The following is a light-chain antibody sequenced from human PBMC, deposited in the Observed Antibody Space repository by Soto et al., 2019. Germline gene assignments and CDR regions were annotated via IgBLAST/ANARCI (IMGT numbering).Light chain of an antibody. CDR2: DAS. J-gene: IGKJ4*01. V-gene: IGKV3-11*01. CDR3: QQRSDWPST. CDR1: QSVSRY. Sequence: EIVLTQSPATLSLSPGERATLSCRASQSVSRYLAWYQQKPGQAPRLLIYDASNRATGIPARFSGSGSGTDFTFTISSLEPEDFAVYYCQQRSDWPSTFGGGTKVQIK.